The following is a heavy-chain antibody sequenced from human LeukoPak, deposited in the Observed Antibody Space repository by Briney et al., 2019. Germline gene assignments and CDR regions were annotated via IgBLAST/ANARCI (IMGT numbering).Heavy chain of an antibody. Sequence: ASETLSLTCAVSGYSISSGFYWGCIRQTPGKGLEWIAIMFHSGSTYYNPSLKTRVAISVDTSKNQFSLKLTSVTAADTAIYYCARDSGTYHTLNSWGQGTLVTVSS. CDR1: GYSISSGFY. D-gene: IGHD1-26*01. J-gene: IGHJ5*02. CDR2: MFHSGST. V-gene: IGHV4-38-2*02. CDR3: ARDSGTYHTLNS.